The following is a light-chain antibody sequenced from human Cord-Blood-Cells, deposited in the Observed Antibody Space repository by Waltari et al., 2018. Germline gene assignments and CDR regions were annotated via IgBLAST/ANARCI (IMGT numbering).Light chain of an antibody. V-gene: IGLV3-1*01. CDR3: QAWNSSTYV. CDR2: QDS. Sequence: SYELTQPPSVSVSPGQTASITCSGDKLGDKYACWYQQKPSQSPVMVIYQDSKRPSGIPGRFSGSNSGNTAPLTISGTHAMDDADYYCQAWNSSTYVFGTGTKVTVL. J-gene: IGLJ1*01. CDR1: KLGDKY.